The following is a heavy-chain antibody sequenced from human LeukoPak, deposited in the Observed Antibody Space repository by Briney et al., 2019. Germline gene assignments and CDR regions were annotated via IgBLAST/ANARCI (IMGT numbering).Heavy chain of an antibody. CDR1: GGSISSYY. D-gene: IGHD5-12*01. J-gene: IGHJ5*02. CDR3: ARAPGSGYYNWFDP. CDR2: IYYSGST. Sequence: SETLSLTCTVSGGSISSYYWSWIRQPPGKGLEWIGYIYYSGSTKYNPSLKSRVTLSVDTSKNQFSLKLSSVTAADTAMYYCARAPGSGYYNWFDPWGQGTLVTVSS. V-gene: IGHV4-59*01.